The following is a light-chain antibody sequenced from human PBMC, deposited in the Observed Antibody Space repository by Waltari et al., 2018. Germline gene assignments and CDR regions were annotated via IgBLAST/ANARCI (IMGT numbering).Light chain of an antibody. Sequence: EIVLTQSPGTLSFSPGERATLSCRASQAISNSYLDWYQQKPGQAPRLLIYNASLRGTGIPDKFSGSGSGTDFTLTISRLEPEDFAVYYCQQYGSPPRTFGQGTKVEIK. CDR2: NAS. V-gene: IGKV3-20*01. CDR1: QAISNSY. J-gene: IGKJ1*01. CDR3: QQYGSPPRT.